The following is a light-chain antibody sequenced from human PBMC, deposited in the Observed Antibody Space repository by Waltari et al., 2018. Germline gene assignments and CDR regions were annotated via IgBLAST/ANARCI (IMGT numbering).Light chain of an antibody. CDR3: CSYAGTVV. V-gene: IGLV2-11*01. CDR2: EVS. CDR1: SSDVGVYNS. J-gene: IGLJ2*01. Sequence: QSALTQPRSVSGSPGQSVTLSCTGTSSDVGVYNSVSWYQQHPGKPPNRMIYEVSKRPSGVPDRFSGSKSGNTASLTISGLQAEDEADYYCCSYAGTVVFGGGTKLTVL.